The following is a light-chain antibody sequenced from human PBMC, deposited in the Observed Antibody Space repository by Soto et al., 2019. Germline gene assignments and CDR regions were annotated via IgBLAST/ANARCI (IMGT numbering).Light chain of an antibody. Sequence: EIVMTQSPATLSVSLGERATLSCWSSQSVSSNLAWYQQKPARAPRLLIYGASTRATGIPARFSGSGSGTEFTLTISSLQSEDFAVYHCQQYNSWPLTFGGGTKV. CDR3: QQYNSWPLT. CDR2: GAS. V-gene: IGKV3-15*01. CDR1: QSVSSN. J-gene: IGKJ4*01.